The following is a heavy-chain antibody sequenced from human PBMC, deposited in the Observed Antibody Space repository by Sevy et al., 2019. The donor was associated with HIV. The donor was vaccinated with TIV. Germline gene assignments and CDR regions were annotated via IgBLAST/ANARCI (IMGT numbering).Heavy chain of an antibody. CDR1: GFTFSSYG. V-gene: IGHV3-33*06. J-gene: IGHJ4*02. Sequence: GGSLRLSCAASGFTFSSYGMHWVRQAPGKGLEWVAVIWYDGSNKYYADSVKGRFTISRDNSKNTLYLQMNSLRAEDTAVYYCAKTTRDQYSSGWYYFDYWGQGTLVTVSS. D-gene: IGHD6-19*01. CDR3: AKTTRDQYSSGWYYFDY. CDR2: IWYDGSNK.